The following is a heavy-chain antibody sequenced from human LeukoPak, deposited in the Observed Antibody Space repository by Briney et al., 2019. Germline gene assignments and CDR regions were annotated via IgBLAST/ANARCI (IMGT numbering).Heavy chain of an antibody. J-gene: IGHJ4*02. Sequence: PSETLSLTCTVSGGSISSGGYYWSWIRQPPGKGLEWIGYIYHSGSTYYNPSLKSRVTISVDRSKNQFSLKLSSVTAADTAVYYCARGSGSYYYYYFDYWGQGTLVTVSS. CDR3: ARGSGSYYYYYFDY. V-gene: IGHV4-30-2*01. D-gene: IGHD3-10*01. CDR1: GGSISSGGYY. CDR2: IYHSGST.